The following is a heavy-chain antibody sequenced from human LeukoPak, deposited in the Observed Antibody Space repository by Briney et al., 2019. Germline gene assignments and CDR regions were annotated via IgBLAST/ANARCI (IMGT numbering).Heavy chain of an antibody. CDR1: GFTFSSYA. J-gene: IGHJ4*02. CDR3: ARDPYDSFGTPGDY. D-gene: IGHD3-22*01. Sequence: GRSLRLSCAASGFTFSSYAMHWVRQAPGKGLEWVAVISYDGSNKYYADSVKGRFTISRDNSKNTLYLQMNSLRAEDTAVYYCARDPYDSFGTPGDYWGQGTLVTVSS. V-gene: IGHV3-30*04. CDR2: ISYDGSNK.